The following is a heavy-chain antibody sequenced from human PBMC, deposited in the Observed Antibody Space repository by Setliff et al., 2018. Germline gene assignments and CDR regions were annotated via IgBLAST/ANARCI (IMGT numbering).Heavy chain of an antibody. J-gene: IGHJ5*02. D-gene: IGHD6-13*01. Sequence: ASVKVSCKASGYTFTSYGISWVRQAPGQGLEWMGWISAYNGNTNYAQKFQGRVTITTDESTSTAYMELSSLRSEDTAVYYCARDRIPSSSWYGLNWFDPWGQGTLVTVSS. CDR1: GYTFTSYG. CDR2: ISAYNGNT. CDR3: ARDRIPSSSWYGLNWFDP. V-gene: IGHV1-18*01.